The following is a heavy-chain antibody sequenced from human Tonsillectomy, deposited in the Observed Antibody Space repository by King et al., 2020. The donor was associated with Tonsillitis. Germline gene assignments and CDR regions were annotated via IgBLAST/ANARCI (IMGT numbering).Heavy chain of an antibody. D-gene: IGHD3-10*01. CDR2: IYYSGST. J-gene: IGHJ4*02. V-gene: IGHV4-59*01. CDR3: ARAYYGSGSYYSH. Sequence: VQLQESGPGLVKPSETLSLTCTVSGVSISTYFWSWIRQPPGKGLEWIGYIYYSGSTNYNPSLTSRVTISVDTSKNQFSLKLNSVTAADTAVYYCARAYYGSGSYYSHWGQGTLVTVSS. CDR1: GVSISTYF.